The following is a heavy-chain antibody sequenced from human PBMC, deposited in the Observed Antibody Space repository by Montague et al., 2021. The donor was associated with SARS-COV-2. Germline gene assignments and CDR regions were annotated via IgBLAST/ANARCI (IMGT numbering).Heavy chain of an antibody. CDR3: ARLGRYASSGYYLEDAFDI. CDR2: IYYSGST. J-gene: IGHJ3*02. CDR1: GGSISSYY. V-gene: IGHV4-59*08. D-gene: IGHD3-22*01. Sequence: SETLSLTCTVSGGSISSYYWSWIRQPPGKGLEWIGYIYYSGSTNYNPSLKSRVTISVDTSKNQFSLKLSSATAADTAVYYCARLGRYASSGYYLEDAFDIXGQGTMVTVSS.